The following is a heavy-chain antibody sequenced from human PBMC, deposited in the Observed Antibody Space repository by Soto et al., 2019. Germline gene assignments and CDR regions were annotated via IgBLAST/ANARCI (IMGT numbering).Heavy chain of an antibody. V-gene: IGHV3-9*01. Sequence: PGGSLRLSCAASGFTFDDYAMHWVRQAPGKGLEWVSGISWNSGSIGYADSVKGRFTISRDNAKNSLYLQMNSLRAEDTAVYYCARDRGYDAHDYYYNAMDVWGQGTTVTVSS. CDR3: ARDRGYDAHDYYYNAMDV. D-gene: IGHD3-10*01. J-gene: IGHJ6*02. CDR1: GFTFDDYA. CDR2: ISWNSGSI.